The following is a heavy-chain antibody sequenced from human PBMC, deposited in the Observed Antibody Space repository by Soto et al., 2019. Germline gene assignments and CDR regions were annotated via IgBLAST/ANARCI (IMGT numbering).Heavy chain of an antibody. CDR2: ILSLESHK. V-gene: IGHV3-11*01. CDR3: ATGLKDASNRPSFDS. J-gene: IGHJ4*02. D-gene: IGHD3-16*01. CDR1: GFNFSDYY. Sequence: RRLSCSGSGFNFSDYYMNWIRQTPVKGLEWVSSILSLESHKYYAASVMGRFSISRDNAKKSLFLQMNNLRAEDTGIYFCATGLKDASNRPSFDSWGPGTPVTVSS.